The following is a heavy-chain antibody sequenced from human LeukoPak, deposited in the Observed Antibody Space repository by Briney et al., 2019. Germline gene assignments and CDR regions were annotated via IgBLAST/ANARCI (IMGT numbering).Heavy chain of an antibody. D-gene: IGHD2-21*02. CDR3: ARGIVVVTAMPFDY. CDR1: GYTFTGYY. V-gene: IGHV1-2*06. Sequence: ASVKVSCKASGYTFTGYYMHWVRQAPGQGLEWMGRINPNSGGTNYAQKFQRRVTMTRDTSISTAYMELSRLRSDDTAVYYCARGIVVVTAMPFDYWGQGTLVTVSS. CDR2: INPNSGGT. J-gene: IGHJ4*02.